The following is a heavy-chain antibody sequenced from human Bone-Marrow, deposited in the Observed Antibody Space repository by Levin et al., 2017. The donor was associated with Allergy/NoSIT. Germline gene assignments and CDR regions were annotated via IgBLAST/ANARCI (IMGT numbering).Heavy chain of an antibody. CDR3: AKDEGPFSSSFAFDC. J-gene: IGHJ4*02. V-gene: IGHV3-21*01. CDR2: ISGTGRHI. CDR1: GFNFASYG. D-gene: IGHD2-2*01. Sequence: GESLKISCAASGFNFASYGMNWVRQAPGKGLEWVSSISGTGRHIYLADSLKGRFTISRDNAKNSLSLQMNNLRVEDTAVFYCAKDEGPFSSSFAFDCWGQGALVTVS.